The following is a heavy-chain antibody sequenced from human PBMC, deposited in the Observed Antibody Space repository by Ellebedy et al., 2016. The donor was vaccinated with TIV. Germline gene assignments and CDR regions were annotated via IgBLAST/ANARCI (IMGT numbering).Heavy chain of an antibody. CDR3: AKDVTGSYHIIDY. J-gene: IGHJ4*02. D-gene: IGHD3-10*01. CDR2: ISYDGGSE. V-gene: IGHV3-30*04. CDR1: GFTFNSYA. Sequence: GESLKISCAASGFTFNSYAMHWVRRAPGKELERVAVISYDGGSEYYADSVKGRFTISRDKSKNTLYLQMDSLRADDTAVYHCAKDVTGSYHIIDYWGQGTLVTVSS.